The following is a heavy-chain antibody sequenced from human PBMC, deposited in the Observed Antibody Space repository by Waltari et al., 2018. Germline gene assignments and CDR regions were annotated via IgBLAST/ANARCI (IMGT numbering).Heavy chain of an antibody. CDR1: GFTFGDYA. D-gene: IGHD6-13*01. CDR3: ASLTFSSWYGAYYYGMDV. Sequence: EVQLVESGGGLVQPGRSLRLSCTASGFTFGDYAMSWVRQAPGKGLEWVSAISGSGGSTYYADSVKGRFTISRDNSKNTLYLQMNSLRAEDTAVYYCASLTFSSWYGAYYYGMDVWGQGTTVTVSS. J-gene: IGHJ6*02. V-gene: IGHV3-23*04. CDR2: ISGSGGST.